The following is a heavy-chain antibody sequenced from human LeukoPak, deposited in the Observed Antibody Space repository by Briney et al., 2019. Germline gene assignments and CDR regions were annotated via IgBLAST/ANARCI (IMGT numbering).Heavy chain of an antibody. D-gene: IGHD1-26*01. V-gene: IGHV1-8*03. Sequence: ASVKVSCKASGYTFTNYGISWVRQAPGQGLEWMGWVNPDNGNTGFAQRFQGRVTITQNSSVTTVYMELSSLTSEDTAVYYCAADAGGSWELLDYWGQGTLVTVSS. CDR2: VNPDNGNT. CDR3: AADAGGSWELLDY. J-gene: IGHJ4*02. CDR1: GYTFTNYG.